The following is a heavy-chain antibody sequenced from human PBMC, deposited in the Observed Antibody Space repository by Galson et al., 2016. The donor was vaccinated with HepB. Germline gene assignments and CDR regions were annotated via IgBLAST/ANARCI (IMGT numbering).Heavy chain of an antibody. CDR2: IYSGDNT. CDR3: AAGAGWVEDY. Sequence: SLRLSCAVSGFTVNTNYMNWVRQAPGKGLEWASVIYSGDNTDYAYSVKGRFTISRDNAKNSLYLQMNTLRAEDTAVYYCAAGAGWVEDYWGQGTLVIVSS. CDR1: GFTVNTNY. V-gene: IGHV3-53*01. J-gene: IGHJ4*02. D-gene: IGHD5-24*01.